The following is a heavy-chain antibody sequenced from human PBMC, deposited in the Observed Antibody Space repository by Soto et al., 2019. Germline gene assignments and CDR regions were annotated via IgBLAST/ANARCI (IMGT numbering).Heavy chain of an antibody. CDR2: IIPIFGTA. CDR3: ARCRKNYYYYYGMDV. V-gene: IGHV1-69*13. CDR1: GGTFSSYA. J-gene: IGHJ6*02. Sequence: GASVKVSCKASGGTFSSYAISWVRQAPGQGLEWMGGIIPIFGTANYAQKFQGRVTITADESTSTAYMELSSLRSEDTAVYYCARCRKNYYYYYGMDVWGQGTTGTVSS.